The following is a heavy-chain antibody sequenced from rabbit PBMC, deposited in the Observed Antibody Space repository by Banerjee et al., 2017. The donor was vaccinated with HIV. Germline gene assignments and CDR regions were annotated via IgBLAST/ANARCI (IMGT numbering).Heavy chain of an antibody. D-gene: IGHD7-1*01. J-gene: IGHJ3*01. CDR3: ARDAGGDGYSNDL. CDR1: GFDLSSYYY. Sequence: QSLEESGGGLVQPEGSLTLTCTASGFDLSSYYYICWVRQAPGKGLEWIACINTISGDTVYATWAKGRFTISKASWTTVTLQMTSLTAADTATYFCARDAGGDGYSNDLWGQGTLVTVS. V-gene: IGHV1S40*01. CDR2: INTISGDT.